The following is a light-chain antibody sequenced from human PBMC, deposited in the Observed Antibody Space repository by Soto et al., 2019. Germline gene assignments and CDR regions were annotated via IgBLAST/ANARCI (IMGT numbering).Light chain of an antibody. V-gene: IGKV3-20*01. Sequence: NVLTQSPGTLSLPPGERATLSCRASQRVRSSYLAWYQQKFGQAPRLLIYGASSSATGIPDRFSGSGSGTDFTLTISRLEPEDFAVYYCQQYGSSSWTFGQGTKVDIK. CDR2: GAS. CDR3: QQYGSSSWT. CDR1: QRVRSSY. J-gene: IGKJ1*01.